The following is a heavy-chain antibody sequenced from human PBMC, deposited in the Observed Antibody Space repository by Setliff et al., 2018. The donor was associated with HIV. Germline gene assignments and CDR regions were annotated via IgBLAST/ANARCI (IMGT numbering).Heavy chain of an antibody. Sequence: SETLSLTCTVSGGSISSDDYYWNWIRQPPGKGLEWIGYITYSGRTYYSPSLKSRVTISVDTSKNQFSLKVGSVTAADTAVYYCAAKKSGDYPFNWGQGTLVTVSS. CDR3: AAKKSGDYPFN. J-gene: IGHJ4*02. V-gene: IGHV4-30-4*08. D-gene: IGHD4-17*01. CDR1: GGSISSDDYY. CDR2: ITYSGRT.